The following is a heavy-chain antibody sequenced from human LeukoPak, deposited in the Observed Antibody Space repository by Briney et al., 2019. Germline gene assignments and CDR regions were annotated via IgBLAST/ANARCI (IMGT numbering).Heavy chain of an antibody. J-gene: IGHJ5*02. Sequence: SETLSRTCAGYGGSLMNYYWSWIRQSPGKGLEWIGDIDHSGGTSYNPALRSRVTMSIDPSRNQFYLKINSVTASDTAVYYCAMVLWQSARPGPWDQGSLVTVSS. CDR1: GGSLMNYY. CDR2: IDHSGGT. V-gene: IGHV4-34*01. CDR3: AMVLWQSARPGP. D-gene: IGHD2/OR15-2a*01.